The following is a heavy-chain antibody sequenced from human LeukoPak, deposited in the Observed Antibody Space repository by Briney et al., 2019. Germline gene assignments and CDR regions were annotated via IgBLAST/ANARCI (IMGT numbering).Heavy chain of an antibody. Sequence: ASVKVSCKASGYTFINYYIHWVRQAPGQGLEWMGIINPNDGSIRYAQKFQGRVTMTRDMSTSTDYMELSSLRSEDTAIYYCARDNSVGGIAWWFDPWGQGTLVTVSS. CDR2: INPNDGSI. V-gene: IGHV1-46*01. D-gene: IGHD3-10*01. J-gene: IGHJ5*02. CDR1: GYTFINYY. CDR3: ARDNSVGGIAWWFDP.